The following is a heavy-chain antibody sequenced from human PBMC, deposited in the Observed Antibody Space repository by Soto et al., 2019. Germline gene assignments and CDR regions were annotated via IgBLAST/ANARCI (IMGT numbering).Heavy chain of an antibody. CDR2: TYHRSKWYN. J-gene: IGHJ2*01. CDR3: ARVHGPGIAAADHYWYFDL. D-gene: IGHD6-13*01. CDR1: GDSVSSNSAA. V-gene: IGHV6-1*01. Sequence: PSQTLSLTCVISGDSVSSNSAAWNWIRQSPSRGLEWLGRTYHRSKWYNDYAVSVKSRITINPDTSKNQFSLQLNSVTPEDTAVYYCARVHGPGIAAADHYWYFDLWGRGTLVTVSS.